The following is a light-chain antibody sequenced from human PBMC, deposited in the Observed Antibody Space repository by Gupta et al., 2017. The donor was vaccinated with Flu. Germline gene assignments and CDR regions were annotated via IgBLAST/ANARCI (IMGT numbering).Light chain of an antibody. J-gene: IGLJ2*01. CDR3: QLYDSVNGDWI. CDR2: EDS. CDR1: SGSIATNY. V-gene: IGLV6-57*01. Sequence: NFMLTQPHSVSGSPGKTVTISCTRSSGSIATNYVQWYQQRPGRSPTTVSYEDSQRLSGVPDRFSGSIDSSSISESRHISGLKTEDEADDYCQLYDSVNGDWIFGGGTKLTVL.